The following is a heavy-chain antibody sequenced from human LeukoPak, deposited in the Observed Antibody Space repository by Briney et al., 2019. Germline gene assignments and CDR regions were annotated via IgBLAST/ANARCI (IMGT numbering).Heavy chain of an antibody. V-gene: IGHV3-74*01. D-gene: IGHD5-24*01. CDR3: ARTSMRMATAGLVDY. CDR2: INSDGSST. CDR1: GFTLSSYW. Sequence: GGSLRLSCAASGFTLSSYWMHWVRQAPGKGLVWVSRINSDGSSTSYADSVKGRFTISRDNPKNSLYLQMNSLRAEDTAVYYCARTSMRMATAGLVDYWGQGTLVTVSS. J-gene: IGHJ4*02.